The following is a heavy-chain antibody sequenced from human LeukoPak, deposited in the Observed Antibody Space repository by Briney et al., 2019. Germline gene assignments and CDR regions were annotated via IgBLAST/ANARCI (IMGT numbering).Heavy chain of an antibody. CDR1: GGSVSSGSYY. Sequence: SETLSLTCTVSGGSVSSGSYYWSWIRQPPGKGLEWIGDIYYSGSTNYNPSPKSRITISVDTSKNQFSLNLSSVTPADTAVYYCARGLRYSDYWGQGTLVTVSS. J-gene: IGHJ4*02. CDR3: ARGLRYSDY. CDR2: IYYSGST. D-gene: IGHD3-9*01. V-gene: IGHV4-61*01.